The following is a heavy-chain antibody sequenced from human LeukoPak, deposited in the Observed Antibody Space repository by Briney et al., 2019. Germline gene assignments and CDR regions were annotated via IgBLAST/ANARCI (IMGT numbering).Heavy chain of an antibody. V-gene: IGHV3-21*01. D-gene: IGHD3-10*01. CDR3: ARGATKEWFGAFDI. Sequence: PGGSLRLSCAASGFTFSNYAMHWVRQAPGEGLEWVSSISSSSSYIYYADSVKGRFTISRDNAKNSLYLQMNSLRAEDTAVYYCARGATKEWFGAFDIWGQGTMVTVSS. CDR1: GFTFSNYA. J-gene: IGHJ3*02. CDR2: ISSSSSYI.